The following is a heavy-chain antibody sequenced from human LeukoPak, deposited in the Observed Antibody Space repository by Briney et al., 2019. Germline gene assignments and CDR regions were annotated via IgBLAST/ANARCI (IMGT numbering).Heavy chain of an antibody. CDR3: ARDLRRGATTNPDDAFDI. CDR2: ISAYNGST. CDR1: GYTFTSYG. Sequence: ASVKVSCKASGYTFTSYGISWVRQAPGQRLEWMGWISAYNGSTNYAQKLQGRVTMTTDTSTSTAYMELRSLRSDDTAVYYCARDLRRGATTNPDDAFDIWGQGTMVTVSS. J-gene: IGHJ3*02. D-gene: IGHD1-26*01. V-gene: IGHV1-18*01.